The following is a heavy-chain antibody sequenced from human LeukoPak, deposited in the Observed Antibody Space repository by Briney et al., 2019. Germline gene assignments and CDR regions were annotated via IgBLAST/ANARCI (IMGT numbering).Heavy chain of an antibody. J-gene: IGHJ3*02. Sequence: AGGSLRLSCAASGFTFNSYSMNWVRQAPGKGLECVSYISSSSTTISYADSVKGRFTISRDNAENSLYLQMNSLRDEDTAVYYCARDHAYAFDIWGQGTMVTVSS. V-gene: IGHV3-48*02. CDR3: ARDHAYAFDI. CDR1: GFTFNSYS. CDR2: ISSSSTTI.